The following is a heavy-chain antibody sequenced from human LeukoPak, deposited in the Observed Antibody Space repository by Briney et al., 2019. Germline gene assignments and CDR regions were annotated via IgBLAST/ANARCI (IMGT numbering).Heavy chain of an antibody. D-gene: IGHD3-22*01. CDR2: IYYTGRT. CDR3: ARHPDYYDSSGYYRWFDP. Sequence: PSETLSLTCTVSGGSISSSSHYWGWIRQPPGKGLEWFGSIYYTGRTYYNLSLKSRVTISVDTSKNQFFLKLSSVTAADTAVYYCARHPDYYDSSGYYRWFDPWGQGTLVTVSS. V-gene: IGHV4-39*01. CDR1: GGSISSSSHY. J-gene: IGHJ5*02.